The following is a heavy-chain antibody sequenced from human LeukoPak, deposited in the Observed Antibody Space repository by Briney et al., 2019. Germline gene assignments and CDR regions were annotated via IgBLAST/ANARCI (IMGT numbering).Heavy chain of an antibody. CDR1: GGSISSYY. Sequence: SETLSLTCTVSGGSISSYYWSGIRQPPGEGLEWSGYIYYSGSTNYNPSLKSRVTISVDTSKSQFSLKVSCVTAADTAVYYCGRGMDRYNSFDYFDYWGQGTLVTVSS. D-gene: IGHD5-24*01. CDR2: IYYSGST. J-gene: IGHJ4*02. CDR3: GRGMDRYNSFDYFDY. V-gene: IGHV4-59*01.